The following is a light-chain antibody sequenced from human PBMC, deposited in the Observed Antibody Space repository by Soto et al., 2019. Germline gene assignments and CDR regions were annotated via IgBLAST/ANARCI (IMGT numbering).Light chain of an antibody. CDR3: SSYTSSFRRV. CDR1: SSDVGGDNH. CDR2: EVS. J-gene: IGLJ1*01. Sequence: QSGLTLPASVSGSPGRPITISCRGISSDVGGDNHVSWYQQYPGKAPKLMIYEVSDRPSGVSNRFSGSKSGNTASLTISGLQAEDEADYYCSSYTSSFRRVFGTGTKVTVL. V-gene: IGLV2-14*01.